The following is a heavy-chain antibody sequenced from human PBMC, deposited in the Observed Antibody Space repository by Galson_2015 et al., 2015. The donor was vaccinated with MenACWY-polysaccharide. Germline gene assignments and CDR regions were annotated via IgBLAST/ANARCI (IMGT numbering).Heavy chain of an antibody. Sequence: CAISGDSVSSNSGSWHWVRQSPSRGLEGLGRTYYRSKWYSYYGASVKGRITINPDTSKNQFSLQLNSVTPEDTAVYYCAQIHSGSSSDFDYWGQGTLVTVSS. D-gene: IGHD6-6*01. CDR1: GDSVSSNSGS. CDR3: AQIHSGSSSDFDY. V-gene: IGHV6-1*01. J-gene: IGHJ4*02. CDR2: TYYRSKWYS.